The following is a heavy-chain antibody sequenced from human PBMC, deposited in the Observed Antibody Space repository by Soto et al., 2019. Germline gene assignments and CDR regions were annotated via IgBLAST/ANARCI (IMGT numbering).Heavy chain of an antibody. CDR1: GGSISSGGYY. D-gene: IGHD1-26*01. V-gene: IGHV4-31*03. CDR2: IYYSGST. CDR3: AREGSYGDFFDY. J-gene: IGHJ4*02. Sequence: SETLSLTCTVSGGSISSGGYYWSWIRQHPGKGLEWIGYIYYSGSTYYNPSLKSRVTISVDTSKNQFSLKLSSVTAADTAVYYCAREGSYGDFFDYWGQGTLLTVSS.